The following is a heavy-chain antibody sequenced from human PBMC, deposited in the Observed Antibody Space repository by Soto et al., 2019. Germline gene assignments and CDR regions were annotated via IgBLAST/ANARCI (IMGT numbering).Heavy chain of an antibody. CDR3: ARHLSSGWSYYYYYMDV. D-gene: IGHD6-19*01. V-gene: IGHV4-39*01. Sequence: SETLSLTCTVSGGSISSSSYYWGWIRQPPGKGLEWIGSVYYSGSTYYNPSLKSRVTISVDTSKKQLSMKLSSVTAADTAVYFCARHLSSGWSYYYYYMDVWGKGTTVTVSS. CDR1: GGSISSSSYY. J-gene: IGHJ6*03. CDR2: VYYSGST.